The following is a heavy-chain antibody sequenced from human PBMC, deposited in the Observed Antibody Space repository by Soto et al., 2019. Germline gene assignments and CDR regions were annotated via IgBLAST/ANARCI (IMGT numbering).Heavy chain of an antibody. CDR3: EKFIELAYSSSFLWFDS. D-gene: IGHD6-6*01. CDR2: ISGSGGST. J-gene: IGHJ5*01. Sequence: GVSLRLSCAASGFTFSSYAMSWVRQAPGKGLEWVSAISGSGGSTYYADSVKGRFTISRDNSKNTLYLQMNSLRAEDKAVYYCEKFIELAYSSSFLWFDSWAQGTLVTVSS. CDR1: GFTFSSYA. V-gene: IGHV3-23*01.